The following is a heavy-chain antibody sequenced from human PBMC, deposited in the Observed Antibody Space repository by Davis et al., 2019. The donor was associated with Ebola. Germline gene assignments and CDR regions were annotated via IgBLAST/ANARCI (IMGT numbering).Heavy chain of an antibody. CDR1: GFTFSSYA. D-gene: IGHD5-12*01. J-gene: IGHJ4*02. Sequence: GESLKISCAASGFTFSSYAMSWVRQAPGKGLEWVSAISGSGGSTYYADSVKGRFTISRDNSKNTLYLQMNSLRAEDTAVYYCAKAISGLATDFDYWGQGTLVTVSS. V-gene: IGHV3-23*01. CDR3: AKAISGLATDFDY. CDR2: ISGSGGST.